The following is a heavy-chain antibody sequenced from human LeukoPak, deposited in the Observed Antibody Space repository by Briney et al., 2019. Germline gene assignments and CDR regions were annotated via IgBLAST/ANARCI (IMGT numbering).Heavy chain of an antibody. CDR3: ASFDYDSSGQSDY. CDR2: INHSGST. J-gene: IGHJ3*01. CDR1: GGSFSGYY. D-gene: IGHD3-22*01. Sequence: SETLSLTCAVYGGSFSGYYWSWIRQPPGKGLEWIGEINHSGSTNYNPSLKSRVTISVDTSKNQFSLKLSSVTAADTAVYYCASFDYDSSGQSDYWGQGTMVTVSS. V-gene: IGHV4-34*01.